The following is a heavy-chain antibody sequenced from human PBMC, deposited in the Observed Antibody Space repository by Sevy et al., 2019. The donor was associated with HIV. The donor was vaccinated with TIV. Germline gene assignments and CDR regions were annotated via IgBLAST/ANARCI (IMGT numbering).Heavy chain of an antibody. J-gene: IGHJ5*02. CDR3: ARAPPVRSGDDSLNWFDP. V-gene: IGHV4-59*01. Sequence: SETLSLTCTVSGGSISTYYWSWIRQPPGKGLEYIGYIYYTGSTNYNPSLKSRVTISVDTSKNQFSLNLRSVTAVDTAVYYCARAPPVRSGDDSLNWFDPWGQGTLVTGSS. CDR1: GGSISTYY. CDR2: IYYTGST. D-gene: IGHD5-12*01.